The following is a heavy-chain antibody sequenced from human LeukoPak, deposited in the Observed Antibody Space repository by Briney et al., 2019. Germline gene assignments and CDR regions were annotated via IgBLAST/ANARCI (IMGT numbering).Heavy chain of an antibody. J-gene: IGHJ4*02. V-gene: IGHV3-11*06. CDR2: ISSSSSYT. Sequence: PGGSLILSCAASGFTFSDYYMSWIRQAPGKGLEWVSYISSSSSYTDYADSVKGRFTSSRDNAKNSLYLQMNSLRAEDTAVYYCARRGTSRSSYYFDYWGQGTLVTVSS. CDR1: GFTFSDYY. CDR3: ARRGTSRSSYYFDY.